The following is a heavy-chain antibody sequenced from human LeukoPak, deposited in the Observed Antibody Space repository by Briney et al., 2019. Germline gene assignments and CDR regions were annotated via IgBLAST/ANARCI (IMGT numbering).Heavy chain of an antibody. CDR2: ITGSGGST. CDR3: AKAQVGAILHAFDI. J-gene: IGHJ3*02. CDR1: GFTFSSRA. V-gene: IGHV3-23*01. Sequence: PGGSLRLSCAASGFTFSSRAMNWVRQAPGKGLEWVSAITGSGGSTYYADSVKGRFTISRDNSKNTLYLQMNSLRAEDTAVYYCAKAQVGAILHAFDIWGQGTMVTVSS. D-gene: IGHD1-26*01.